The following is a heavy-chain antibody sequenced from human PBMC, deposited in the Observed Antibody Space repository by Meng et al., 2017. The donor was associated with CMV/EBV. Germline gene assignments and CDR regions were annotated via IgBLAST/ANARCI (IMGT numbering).Heavy chain of an antibody. J-gene: IGHJ6*02. D-gene: IGHD3-3*01. CDR1: GGSVSSGSYY. Sequence: SETLSLTCTVSGGSVSSGSYYWSWLRQPPGKGLEWIGYIYYSGSTNYNPSLKSPVTISVDTSKNQFSLKLSSVTAADTAVYYCASSGGYDFWSGYSYGMDVWGQGTTVTVSS. CDR3: ASSGGYDFWSGYSYGMDV. CDR2: IYYSGST. V-gene: IGHV4-61*01.